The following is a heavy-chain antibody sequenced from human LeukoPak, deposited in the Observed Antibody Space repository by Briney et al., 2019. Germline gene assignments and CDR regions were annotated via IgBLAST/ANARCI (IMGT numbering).Heavy chain of an antibody. CDR1: GFTFSSYA. D-gene: IGHD3-22*01. V-gene: IGHV3-23*01. J-gene: IGHJ4*02. CDR2: ISGSGGTT. Sequence: GGSLRLSCAASGFTFSSYAMSWVRQAPGKGLEWVSGISGSGGTTYYADSVKGRFTISRDNSKNTLYLQMNSLRAEDTAVYYCATDYYDSSGSYTVDYWGQGTLVTVSS. CDR3: ATDYYDSSGSYTVDY.